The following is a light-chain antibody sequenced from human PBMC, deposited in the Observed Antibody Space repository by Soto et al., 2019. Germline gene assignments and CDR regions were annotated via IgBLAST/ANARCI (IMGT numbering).Light chain of an antibody. CDR2: AAS. Sequence: DIQMTQSPSSLSASVGDRVTITCRASQSIISYLNWYQQKPGKAPELLIYAASSLQSGVPSRFSGSGSETDFALTISSLQPEDFATYYCQQSYSTPYTFGQGTKLEIK. J-gene: IGKJ2*01. CDR1: QSIISY. CDR3: QQSYSTPYT. V-gene: IGKV1-39*01.